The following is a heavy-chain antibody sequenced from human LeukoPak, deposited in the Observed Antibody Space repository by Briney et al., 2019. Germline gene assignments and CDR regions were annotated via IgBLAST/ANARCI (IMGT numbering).Heavy chain of an antibody. J-gene: IGHJ4*02. CDR2: ISGSGAIK. Sequence: WVSAISGSGAIKYYASSVKGRFTISRDNSKNTLYLQMNSLRAEDTAVYYCAKGSGGNHFDYWGQGTLVTVSS. D-gene: IGHD4-23*01. CDR3: AKGSGGNHFDY. V-gene: IGHV3-23*01.